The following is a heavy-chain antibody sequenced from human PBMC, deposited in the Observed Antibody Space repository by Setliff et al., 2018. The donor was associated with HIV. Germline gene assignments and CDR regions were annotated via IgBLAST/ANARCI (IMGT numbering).Heavy chain of an antibody. V-gene: IGHV3-7*01. Sequence: GGSLRLSCAASGFTFSGTWMAWVRQAPGKGPGWVANIKQDGSEKHYMDSVKGRFTISRDNADRSIYLQMNSLRVEDTAVYYCARVREGYESSGFYVYYYYYMDLWGKGTTVTVSS. J-gene: IGHJ6*03. CDR1: GFTFSGTW. D-gene: IGHD6-19*01. CDR3: ARVREGYESSGFYVYYYYYMDL. CDR2: IKQDGSEK.